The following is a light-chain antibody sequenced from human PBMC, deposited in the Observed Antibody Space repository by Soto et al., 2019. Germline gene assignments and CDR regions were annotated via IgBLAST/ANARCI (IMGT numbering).Light chain of an antibody. J-gene: IGLJ1*01. V-gene: IGLV2-11*02. Sequence: QSALTQPRSVSGSPGQSVTISCTGTSSDVGGYNYVSWYQQHPGKAPKLMIYDVSKRPSGFPDRFSGSKSGNTASLTISGLRAEHEEDYYCCSYAGSYSHYVFGTGTKVTVL. CDR1: SSDVGGYNY. CDR3: CSYAGSYSHYV. CDR2: DVS.